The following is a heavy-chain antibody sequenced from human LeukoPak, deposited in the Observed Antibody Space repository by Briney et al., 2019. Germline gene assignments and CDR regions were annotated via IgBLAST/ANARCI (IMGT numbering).Heavy chain of an antibody. CDR2: IRHDGSSE. CDR3: ARHNTRFLERLPALGS. CDR1: GFTFNSYA. D-gene: IGHD3-3*01. Sequence: PGGSLRLPCLASGFTFNSYAMHWVRRAPGKGLEWVAFIRHDGSSEYYADSVKGRFIISRDRSGNTVYLQMKSLRPEDTAIYYCARHNTRFLERLPALGSWGQGTLVTVSS. V-gene: IGHV3-30*02. J-gene: IGHJ5*02.